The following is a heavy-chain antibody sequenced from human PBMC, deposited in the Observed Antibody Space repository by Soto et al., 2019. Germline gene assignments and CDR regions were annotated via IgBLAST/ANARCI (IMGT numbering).Heavy chain of an antibody. CDR3: ARQTYCSSTSCYTVDS. D-gene: IGHD2-2*02. V-gene: IGHV5-51*01. CDR2: IYLGDSDT. CDR1: GYSFTSYW. Sequence: GESLKISCKGSGYSFTSYWIGWVRQMPGKGLEWMGIIYLGDSDTRYSPSFQGQVTISADKSISTAYLQWSSLRASDTAMYYCARQTYCSSTSCYTVDSWGQGTLVTVSS. J-gene: IGHJ4*02.